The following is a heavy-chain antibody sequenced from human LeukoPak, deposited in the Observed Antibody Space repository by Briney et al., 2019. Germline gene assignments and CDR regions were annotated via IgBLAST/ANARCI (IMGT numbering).Heavy chain of an antibody. J-gene: IGHJ5*02. V-gene: IGHV1-46*01. CDR1: GYTLTSYY. CDR2: ISPSGSST. CDR3: ARDNSVGDTAWWFDP. D-gene: IGHD1-26*01. Sequence: ASVKVSCKASGYTLTSYYMHWVRQAPGQGLEWMGLISPSGSSTSYAQKFQGRLSLTRDMSTSTDYMELSSLRSEDTAAYYCARDNSVGDTAWWFDPWGQGTLVTVSS.